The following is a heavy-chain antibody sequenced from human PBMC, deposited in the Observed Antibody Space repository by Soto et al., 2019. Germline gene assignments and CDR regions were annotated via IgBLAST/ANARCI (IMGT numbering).Heavy chain of an antibody. CDR2: IIPILGIA. V-gene: IGHV1-69*02. D-gene: IGHD2-2*01. CDR3: ASDSEEVVPAATAY. CDR1: GGTFSSYT. Sequence: VASVKVSCKASGGTFSSYTISWVRQAPGQGLEWMGRIIPILGIANYAQKFQGRVTITADKSTSTAYMELSSLRSDDTAVYYCASDSEEVVPAATAYWGQGTLVTVSS. J-gene: IGHJ4*02.